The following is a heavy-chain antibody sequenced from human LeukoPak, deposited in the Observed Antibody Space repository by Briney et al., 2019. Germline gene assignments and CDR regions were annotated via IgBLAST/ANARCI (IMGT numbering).Heavy chain of an antibody. Sequence: PSETLSLTCTVSGDSISNYYWSWVRQLPGKGLEWIGYIYPSGSTNYSPSLKSRVTISLDTSKNQCSLKLNSVTAADTAVYYCARHPRPAIHWYFDLWGRGTLVAVSS. CDR2: IYPSGST. J-gene: IGHJ2*01. CDR3: ARHPRPAIHWYFDL. V-gene: IGHV4-4*09. D-gene: IGHD3-3*01. CDR1: GDSISNYY.